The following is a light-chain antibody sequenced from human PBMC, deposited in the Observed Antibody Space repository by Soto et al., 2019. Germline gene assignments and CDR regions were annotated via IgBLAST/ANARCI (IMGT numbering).Light chain of an antibody. CDR1: QSISSW. V-gene: IGKV1-5*01. J-gene: IGKJ5*01. CDR2: DAS. Sequence: DIQMTPSSCKQSASVGYRVTITCLASQSISSWLAWYQQKPGKAPKLLIYDASSLESGVPSRFSGSGSGTEFTLTISSLQPDDFATYYCQQYNSYPITFGQGTRLEI. CDR3: QQYNSYPIT.